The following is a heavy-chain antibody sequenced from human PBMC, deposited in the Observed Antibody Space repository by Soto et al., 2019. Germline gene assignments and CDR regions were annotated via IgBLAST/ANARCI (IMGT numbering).Heavy chain of an antibody. CDR2: IGTAGDP. V-gene: IGHV3-13*05. CDR3: ARSERFGELGWNYYYGMDV. J-gene: IGHJ6*02. D-gene: IGHD3-10*01. Sequence: GGSLRLSCAASGFTFSSYDMHWVRQATGKGLEWVSAIGTAGDPYYPGSVKGRFTISRENAKNSLYLQMNSLRAGDTGVYYCARSERFGELGWNYYYGMDVWGQGTTVTVSS. CDR1: GFTFSSYD.